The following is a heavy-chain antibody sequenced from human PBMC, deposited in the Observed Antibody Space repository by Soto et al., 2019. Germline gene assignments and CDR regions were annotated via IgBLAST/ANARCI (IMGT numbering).Heavy chain of an antibody. CDR1: GDSISSSTYY. Sequence: SETLSLTCTVSGDSISSSTYYWGWIRQSPGKGLWWIGNIHYSGSTYYNPSLKSRVTISVDTSNNLFSLKLSSVTAADTAVYYCASYAYVSGDYCSIDDWGQGTTVTVSS. CDR2: IHYSGST. CDR3: ASYAYVSGDYCSIDD. J-gene: IGHJ4*02. V-gene: IGHV4-39*01. D-gene: IGHD3-10*01.